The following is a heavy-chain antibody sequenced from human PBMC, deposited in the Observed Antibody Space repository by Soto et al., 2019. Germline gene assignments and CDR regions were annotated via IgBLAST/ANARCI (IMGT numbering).Heavy chain of an antibody. Sequence: QVQLQQWGAGLLKPSETLSLTCAVYGGSFSGYYWSWIRQPPGKGLEWMGEINHSGSNNYNPSLKSRVTISVDTSKNQFSLKLSSVTAADTAVYYCARGYYDYVWGSYRAYYCDYCGQGTLVTVSS. CDR2: INHSGSN. CDR3: ARGYYDYVWGSYRAYYCDY. D-gene: IGHD3-16*02. J-gene: IGHJ4*02. CDR1: GGSFSGYY. V-gene: IGHV4-34*01.